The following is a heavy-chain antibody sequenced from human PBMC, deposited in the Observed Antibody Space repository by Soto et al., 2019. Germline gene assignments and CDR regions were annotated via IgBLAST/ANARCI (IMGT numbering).Heavy chain of an antibody. CDR1: GYTFTSYD. CDR2: MNPNSGNT. D-gene: IGHD3-3*01. V-gene: IGHV1-8*01. J-gene: IGHJ4*02. CDR3: ARLGLPYYDFWSGYYMRGNYFDY. Sequence: ASVKVSCKASGYTFTSYDINWVRQATGQGLEWMGWMNPNSGNTGYAQKFQGRVTMTRNTSISTAYMELSSLRSEDTAVYYCARLGLPYYDFWSGYYMRGNYFDYWGQGTLVTVSS.